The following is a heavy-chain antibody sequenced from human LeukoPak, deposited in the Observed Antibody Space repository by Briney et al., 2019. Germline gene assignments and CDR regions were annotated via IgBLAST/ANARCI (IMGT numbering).Heavy chain of an antibody. V-gene: IGHV4-39*07. CDR1: GGSISSSSYY. D-gene: IGHD4-23*01. J-gene: IGHJ4*02. CDR3: ARDDDYGGNSFSAPNFDY. CDR2: IYYSGST. Sequence: SETLSLTCTVSGGSISSSSYYWGGVRQPPGKGLEWIGSIYYSGSTYYNPSLKSRVTISVDTSKNLFSLKLSSVTAADTAVYYCARDDDYGGNSFSAPNFDYWGQGTLVTVSS.